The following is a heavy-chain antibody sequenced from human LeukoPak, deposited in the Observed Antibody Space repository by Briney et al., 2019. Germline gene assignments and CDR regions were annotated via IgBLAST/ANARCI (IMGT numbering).Heavy chain of an antibody. Sequence: GASVTVSCKASGGTFSSYAISWVRQAPGQGLEWMGRIIPILGIANYAQKFQGRVTITADKSTSTAYMELSSLRSEDTAVYYCAREGGPSVTIFGAGGFDYWGQGTLVTVSS. V-gene: IGHV1-69*04. J-gene: IGHJ4*02. CDR1: GGTFSSYA. CDR2: IIPILGIA. D-gene: IGHD3-3*01. CDR3: AREGGPSVTIFGAGGFDY.